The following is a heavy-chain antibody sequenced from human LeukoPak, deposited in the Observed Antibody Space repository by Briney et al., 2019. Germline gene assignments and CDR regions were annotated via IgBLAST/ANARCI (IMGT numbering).Heavy chain of an antibody. Sequence: GGSLRLSCAASGFTFSSYGMHWVRQAPGKGLEWVAFIRYDGSNKYYADSVKGRFTISRDNSKNTLYLQMNSLRAGDTAVYYCAKDLFQQTGDDYWGQGTLVTVSS. CDR1: GFTFSSYG. V-gene: IGHV3-30*02. CDR2: IRYDGSNK. J-gene: IGHJ4*02. D-gene: IGHD2-8*02. CDR3: AKDLFQQTGDDY.